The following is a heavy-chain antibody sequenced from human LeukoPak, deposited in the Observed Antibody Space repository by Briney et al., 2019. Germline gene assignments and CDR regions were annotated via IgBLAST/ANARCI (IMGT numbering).Heavy chain of an antibody. J-gene: IGHJ4*02. CDR2: IYSGGST. D-gene: IGHD3-22*01. V-gene: IGHV3-53*01. CDR3: AKQGHYDSSGYWVY. CDR1: GFTVSSNY. Sequence: TGGSLRLSCAASGFTVSSNYMSWVRQAPGKGLEWVSVIYSGGSTYYADSVKGRFTISRDNSKNTLYLQMNSLRAEDTAVYYCAKQGHYDSSGYWVYWGQGTLVTVSS.